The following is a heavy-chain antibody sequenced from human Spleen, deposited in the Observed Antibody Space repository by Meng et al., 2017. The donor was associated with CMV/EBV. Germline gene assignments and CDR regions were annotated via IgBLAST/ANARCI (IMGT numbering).Heavy chain of an antibody. CDR2: TYYRSKWYN. CDR3: ARAAHGSSPLRRDYFYGMDV. V-gene: IGHV6-1*01. Sequence: VTLTWIRQSPTRGLEWLGRTYYRSKWYNDYAVFVKGRLTIHADTSKNQFSLQLNSVTPEDTAVYFCARAAHGSSPLRRDYFYGMDVWGQGTTVTVSS. CDR1: VT. J-gene: IGHJ6*02. D-gene: IGHD6-6*01.